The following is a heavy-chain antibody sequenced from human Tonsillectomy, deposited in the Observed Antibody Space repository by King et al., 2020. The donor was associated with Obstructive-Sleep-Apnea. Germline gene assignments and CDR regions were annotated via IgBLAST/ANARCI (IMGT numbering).Heavy chain of an antibody. CDR1: GFTFRSYA. Sequence: VQLVESGGGLVQPGGSLRLSCAGSGFTFRSYAMSWVRQAPGTGLEGVCGISGSGGSTYYADSVKGRFTMSRDNAKNTLYLQMNSLGAEDTAVYYCAKDSMDYDTLTGPVDYWGQGTLVTVSS. V-gene: IGHV3-23*04. CDR3: AKDSMDYDTLTGPVDY. CDR2: ISGSGGST. J-gene: IGHJ4*02. D-gene: IGHD3-9*01.